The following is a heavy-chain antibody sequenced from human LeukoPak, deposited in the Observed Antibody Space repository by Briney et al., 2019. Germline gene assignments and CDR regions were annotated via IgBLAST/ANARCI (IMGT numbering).Heavy chain of an antibody. J-gene: IGHJ4*02. V-gene: IGHV1-24*01. D-gene: IGHD3-16*01. CDR2: FDPEDGET. CDR1: GYTLTELS. Sequence: ASVKVSCKVSGYTLTELSMHWVRQAPGKGLEWMGGFDPEDGETIYAQKFRGRVTMTEDTSTDTAYMELSSLRSEDTAVYYCATDLGDRSTLDYWGQGTLVTVSS. CDR3: ATDLGDRSTLDY.